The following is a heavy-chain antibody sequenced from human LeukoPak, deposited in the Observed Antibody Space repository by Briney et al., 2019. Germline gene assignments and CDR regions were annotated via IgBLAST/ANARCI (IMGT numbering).Heavy chain of an antibody. D-gene: IGHD6-13*01. Sequence: PGGSLRLSCAASGFIFSDYYMSWIRQAPGKGLQWISYISGSGTTTHYADSVKGRFTISRDNPNNSLYLQMNSLRAEDTAVYYCAKGSLGSWYYFDYWGQGTLVTVSS. CDR3: AKGSLGSWYYFDY. V-gene: IGHV3-11*01. J-gene: IGHJ4*02. CDR1: GFIFSDYY. CDR2: ISGSGTTT.